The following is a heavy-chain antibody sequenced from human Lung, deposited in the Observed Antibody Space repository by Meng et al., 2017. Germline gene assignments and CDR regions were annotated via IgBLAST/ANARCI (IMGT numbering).Heavy chain of an antibody. J-gene: IGHJ4*02. CDR3: ARALLYYDYVWGSYRDGRYYFDY. Sequence: SETLSLTCAVYGGSFSGYYWSWIRQPPGKGLEWIGEINHSGSTNYNPSLKSRVTISVDTSKNQFSLKLSSVTAAETAVYYCARALLYYDYVWGSYRDGRYYFDYWGQGNQVHGSS. CDR2: INHSGST. V-gene: IGHV4-34*01. D-gene: IGHD3-16*02. CDR1: GGSFSGYY.